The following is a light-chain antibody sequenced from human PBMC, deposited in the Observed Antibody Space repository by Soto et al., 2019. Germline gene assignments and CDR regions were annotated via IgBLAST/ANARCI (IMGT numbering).Light chain of an antibody. V-gene: IGKV1-9*01. Sequence: DIQLTQSPSFLSASVGDRVTITCRASQSISSHVAWYRQKSGKAPMLLIYAASTLQSGVPSRFSGSGSGTEFTPTISSLHPEDFATYYCQHLDSFPLAFGGGTTVEI. J-gene: IGKJ4*01. CDR1: QSISSH. CDR3: QHLDSFPLA. CDR2: AAS.